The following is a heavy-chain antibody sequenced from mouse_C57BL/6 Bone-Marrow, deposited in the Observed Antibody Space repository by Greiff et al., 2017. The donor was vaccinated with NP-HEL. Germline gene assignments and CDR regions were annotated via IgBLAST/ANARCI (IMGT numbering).Heavy chain of an antibody. Sequence: VQVVESGPELVKPGASVKISCKASGYAFSSSWMNWVKQRPGKGLEWIGRIYPGDGDTNYNGKFKGKATLTADKSSSTAYMQLSSLTSEDSAVYFCARGRSTVVADYWGQGTTLTVSS. J-gene: IGHJ2*01. D-gene: IGHD1-1*01. CDR2: IYPGDGDT. CDR3: ARGRSTVVADY. CDR1: GYAFSSSW. V-gene: IGHV1-82*01.